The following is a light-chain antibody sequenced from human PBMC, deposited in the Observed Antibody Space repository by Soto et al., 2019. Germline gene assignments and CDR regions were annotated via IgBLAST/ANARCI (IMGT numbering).Light chain of an antibody. J-gene: IGLJ3*02. CDR1: SSDVGGYNY. Sequence: QSALTQPPSASGSPGQSVTLSCTGTSSDVGGYNYVSWYQQHPGKAPKLIIYEVSKWPSGIPDRFSGSKSGNTASLTVSGLQAEDEADYYCNAYVGSNNWVFGGGTKLTVL. CDR2: EVS. V-gene: IGLV2-8*01. CDR3: NAYVGSNNWV.